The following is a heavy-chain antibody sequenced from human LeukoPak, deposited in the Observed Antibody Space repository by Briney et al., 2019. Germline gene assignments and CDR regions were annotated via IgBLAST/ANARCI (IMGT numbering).Heavy chain of an antibody. V-gene: IGHV3-48*02. D-gene: IGHD5-12*01. CDR2: ISSSSSTI. CDR1: GFTFSIYS. Sequence: PGGCLRLSRAPSGFTFSIYSMTSVRQAPGQGLGWVSYISSSSSTIYYADSVKGRFTISRDNAKNSLYLQMNSLRDEDTAVYYCAREPRGPDYAFDIWGQGTMVTVSS. J-gene: IGHJ3*02. CDR3: AREPRGPDYAFDI.